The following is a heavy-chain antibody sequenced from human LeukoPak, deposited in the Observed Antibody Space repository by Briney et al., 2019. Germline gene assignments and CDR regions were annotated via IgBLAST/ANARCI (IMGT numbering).Heavy chain of an antibody. CDR3: ARSVVVPDYYYGMDV. D-gene: IGHD2-21*01. J-gene: IGHJ6*02. V-gene: IGHV1-46*01. Sequence: ASVKVSCKASGYTFTSYYMHWVRQAPGQGLEWMGVINPSGGSTSYAQKFQGRVTMTRDTSTSTVYMELSSLRSEDTAVYYCARSVVVPDYYYGMDVWGQGTTVTVSS. CDR2: INPSGGST. CDR1: GYTFTSYY.